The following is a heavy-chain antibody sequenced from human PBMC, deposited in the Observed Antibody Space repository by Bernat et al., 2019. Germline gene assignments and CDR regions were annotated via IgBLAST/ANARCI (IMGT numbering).Heavy chain of an antibody. CDR3: ASEDRGTSY. D-gene: IGHD3-16*01. CDR1: ALTFSTYN. CDR2: ISSSGSTI. Sequence: EVQLVESGGGWVQPGGSLRLSCAASALTFSTYNFNWVRQAPGKGLEWLSYISSSGSTIYYAASVKGRFTISRDNAKNSLYLQINSLRAEDTAVYYCASEDRGTSYWGQGTLVTVSS. J-gene: IGHJ4*02. V-gene: IGHV3-48*01.